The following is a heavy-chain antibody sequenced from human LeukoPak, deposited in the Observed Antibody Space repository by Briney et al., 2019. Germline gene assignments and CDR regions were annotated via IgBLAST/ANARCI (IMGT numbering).Heavy chain of an antibody. Sequence: GGSLRLSCVVSGFLFSNYCMDWARQAPGKGREWVAEIKNDGSDTSYVDSVKGRFTISRDNAKNSLYLQMNSLRVEDRPVYYCATRGDLSWFGALRHWSQGTLVTVSS. J-gene: IGHJ4*02. CDR2: IKNDGSDT. CDR3: ATRGDLSWFGALRH. D-gene: IGHD3-16*02. CDR1: GFLFSNYC. V-gene: IGHV3-7*01.